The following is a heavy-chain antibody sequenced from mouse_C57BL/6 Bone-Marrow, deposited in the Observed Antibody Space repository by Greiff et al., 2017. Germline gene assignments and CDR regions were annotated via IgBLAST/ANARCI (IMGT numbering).Heavy chain of an antibody. Sequence: VQLQQPGAELVKPGASVKLSCKASGYTFTSYWMHWVKQRPGRGLEWIGRIDPNSGGTTYNEKFKSKAPLTVDKPSSTADMQLSSLTSEDSAVYYCARSIYYYGSSSPYWGQGTLVTVSA. CDR3: ARSIYYYGSSSPY. CDR2: IDPNSGGT. CDR1: GYTFTSYW. D-gene: IGHD1-1*01. J-gene: IGHJ3*01. V-gene: IGHV1-72*01.